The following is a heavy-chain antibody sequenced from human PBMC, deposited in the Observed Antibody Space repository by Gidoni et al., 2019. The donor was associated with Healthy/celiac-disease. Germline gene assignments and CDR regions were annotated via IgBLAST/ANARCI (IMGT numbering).Heavy chain of an antibody. Sequence: QVQLQESGPGLVKPSQTLSLTCAVPGGSISSGGYSWSWIRQPPGKGLEWIGYIYYSGSTYYNPSLKSRVTISVDTSKNQFSLKLSSVTAADTAVYYCARGGMTTPLGRIDYWGQGTLVTVSS. CDR3: ARGGMTTPLGRIDY. CDR1: GGSISSGGYS. V-gene: IGHV4-30-4*07. CDR2: IYYSGST. J-gene: IGHJ4*02.